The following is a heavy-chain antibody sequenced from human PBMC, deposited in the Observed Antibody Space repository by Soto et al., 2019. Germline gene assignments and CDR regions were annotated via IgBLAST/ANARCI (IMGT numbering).Heavy chain of an antibody. CDR2: INHSGST. J-gene: IGHJ4*02. Sequence: PSETLSLTCAVYGGSFSGYYWSWIRQPPGKGLEWIGEINHSGSTNYNPSLKSRVTISVDTSKNQFSLKLSSVTAADTAVYYCARERRGYYDSWTGYYSGPLDYWGQGTLVNVSS. V-gene: IGHV4-34*01. CDR3: ARERRGYYDSWTGYYSGPLDY. CDR1: GGSFSGYY. D-gene: IGHD3-9*01.